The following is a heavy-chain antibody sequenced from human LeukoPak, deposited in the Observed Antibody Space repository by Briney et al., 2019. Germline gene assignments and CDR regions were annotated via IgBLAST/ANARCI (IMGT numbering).Heavy chain of an antibody. J-gene: IGHJ4*02. D-gene: IGHD3-10*01. CDR1: GFTFSSYA. CDR3: AKRGIVIRAVIIIGFHKEAYYFDY. CDR2: ISERGGST. V-gene: IGHV3-23*01. Sequence: GGSLRLSCAASGFTFSSYALSWVRQAPGKGLEWVSGISERGGSTNYADSVKGRFIISRDTSKNTVYLQMNSLRVEDTAVYFCAKRGIVIRAVIIIGFHKEAYYFDYWGQGILVTVSS.